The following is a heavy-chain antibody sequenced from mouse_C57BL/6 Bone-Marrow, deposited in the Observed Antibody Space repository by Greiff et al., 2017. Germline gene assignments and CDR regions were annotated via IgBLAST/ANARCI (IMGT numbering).Heavy chain of an antibody. Sequence: QVHVKQSGAELARPGASVKLSCKASGYTFTSYGISWVKQRTGQGLEWIGEIYPRSGNTYYNEKFKGKATLTADKSSSTAYMELRSLTSEDSAVYFCARYRYYGSSDYWGQGTTLTVSS. CDR2: IYPRSGNT. V-gene: IGHV1-81*01. CDR1: GYTFTSYG. CDR3: ARYRYYGSSDY. D-gene: IGHD1-1*01. J-gene: IGHJ2*01.